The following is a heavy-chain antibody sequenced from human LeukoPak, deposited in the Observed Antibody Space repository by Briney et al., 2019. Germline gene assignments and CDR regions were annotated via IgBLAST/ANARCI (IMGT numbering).Heavy chain of an antibody. CDR2: IYYSGST. CDR3: ARQLTRSYEHDV. J-gene: IGHJ4*02. CDR1: GGSISSSHYY. Sequence: SETLSLTCTVSGGSISSSHYYWGWIRQPPGKGLEWIGSIYYSGSTYYNPSLKSRVTISVDTSESRFSLRLTSVTAADTAVYYCARQLTRSYEHDVWGQRTLVTVSS. V-gene: IGHV4-39*01. D-gene: IGHD1-26*01.